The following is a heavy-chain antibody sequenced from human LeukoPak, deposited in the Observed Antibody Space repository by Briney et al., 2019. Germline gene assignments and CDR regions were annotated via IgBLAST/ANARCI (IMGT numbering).Heavy chain of an antibody. D-gene: IGHD2-2*01. CDR2: ISSSSSYI. V-gene: IGHV3-21*01. CDR1: GFTFSNYS. J-gene: IGHJ3*02. CDR3: AREVVVPAASGAFDI. Sequence: GGSLRLSCAASGFTFSNYSMNWVRQAPGKGLEWVSSISSSSSYIYYADSVKGRFTISRDNAKNSLYLQMNSLRAEDTAVYYCAREVVVPAASGAFDIWGQGTMVTVSS.